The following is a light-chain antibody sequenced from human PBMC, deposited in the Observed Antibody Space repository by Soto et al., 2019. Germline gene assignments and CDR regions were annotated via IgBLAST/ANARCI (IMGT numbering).Light chain of an antibody. CDR1: TSNIGTPYD. J-gene: IGLJ1*01. Sequence: QSVLTQPPSVSGAPGQRVTISCTGSTSNIGTPYDVHWYYHLPGTAPKLLIYGNSIRPSGVPDRFSGSKSGTSASLAITGLQAEDEGDYYCQSYDSTLSARYVFGTGTKLTVL. CDR3: QSYDSTLSARYV. V-gene: IGLV1-40*01. CDR2: GNS.